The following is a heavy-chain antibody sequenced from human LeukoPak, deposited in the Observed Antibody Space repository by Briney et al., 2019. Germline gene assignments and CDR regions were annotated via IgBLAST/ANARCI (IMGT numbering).Heavy chain of an antibody. Sequence: SETLSLTCTVSGGSISSYYWSWIRQPAGKGLEWIGRIYTSGSTNYNPSLKSRVTMSVDTSKNQFSLKLSSVTAADTAVYYCARVRGYSYGSKYYFDYWGQGTLVTVSS. J-gene: IGHJ4*02. CDR2: IYTSGST. CDR3: ARVRGYSYGSKYYFDY. V-gene: IGHV4-4*07. CDR1: GGSISSYY. D-gene: IGHD5-18*01.